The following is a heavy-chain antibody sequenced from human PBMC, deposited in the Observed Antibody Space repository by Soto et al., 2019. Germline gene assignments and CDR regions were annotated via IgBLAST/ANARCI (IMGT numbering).Heavy chain of an antibody. CDR2: MNPNSGNT. J-gene: IGHJ6*02. V-gene: IGHV1-8*01. CDR3: ARGWSIAARSYYYYYGMDV. D-gene: IGHD6-6*01. CDR1: GYTFTSYD. Sequence: QVQLVQSGAEVKKPGASVKVSCKASGYTFTSYDINWVRQATGQGLEWMGWMNPNSGNTGYAQKFQGRVTMTRNTSISTAYMELSSLRSEDTAVYYCARGWSIAARSYYYYYGMDVGGQGTTVTVSS.